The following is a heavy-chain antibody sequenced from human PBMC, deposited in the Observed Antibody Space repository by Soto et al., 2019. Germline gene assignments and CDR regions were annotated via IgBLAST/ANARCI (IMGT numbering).Heavy chain of an antibody. J-gene: IGHJ1*01. CDR3: ARGWRYDSYSYCYAF. CDR1: GGTFSSFA. Sequence: ASVKVSCKASGGTFSSFAISWVRQAPGQGLEWMGGFIPIFGAAIYAQKFQGRVTMTADESTNTAYMELSRLRSEDTAVYYCARGWRYDSYSYCYAFWGQGTLVTVSS. V-gene: IGHV1-69*13. D-gene: IGHD3-22*01. CDR2: FIPIFGAA.